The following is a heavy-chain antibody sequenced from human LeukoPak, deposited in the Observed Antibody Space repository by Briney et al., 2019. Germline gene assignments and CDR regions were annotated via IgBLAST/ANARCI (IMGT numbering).Heavy chain of an antibody. CDR1: GGSISSRSYY. CDR3: ARDPWGSGSGSDC. D-gene: IGHD3-10*01. CDR2: IYYSGST. V-gene: IGHV4-39*07. Sequence: SETLSLTCTVSGGSISSRSYYWGWIRQPPGKGLEWIGTIYYSGSTYYNPSLKSRVTISVDTSKNQFSLKVRSVTAADTAVYYCARDPWGSGSGSDCWGQGTLVSVSS. J-gene: IGHJ4*02.